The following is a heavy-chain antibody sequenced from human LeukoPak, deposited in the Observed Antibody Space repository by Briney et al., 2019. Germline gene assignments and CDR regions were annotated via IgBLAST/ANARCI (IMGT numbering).Heavy chain of an antibody. Sequence: GGSLRLSCAASGLTVSNNYMTWARQAPGKGLEWVSVIYSGGSTYYADSVKGRFTISRDNSKNTVYLQMNSLRAEDTAVYYCAFVFAKYYKDVWGKGTTVTVSS. CDR1: GLTVSNNY. J-gene: IGHJ6*03. V-gene: IGHV3-53*01. CDR3: AFVFAKYYKDV. CDR2: IYSGGST. D-gene: IGHD3-16*01.